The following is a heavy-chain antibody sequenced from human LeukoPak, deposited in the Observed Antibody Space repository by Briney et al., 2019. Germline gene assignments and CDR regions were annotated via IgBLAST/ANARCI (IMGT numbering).Heavy chain of an antibody. V-gene: IGHV6-1*01. D-gene: IGHD3-22*01. CDR3: ARGPSSGSWYFDL. J-gene: IGHJ2*01. Sequence: SQTLSLTCGISGDTVSRNTATWNWIRQSPSRCLEWLGRTYYRSRWINDNSESVKSRIIITPDTSKNHFSLQLNSVTPEDTAVYYCARGPSSGSWYFDLWGRGTLVIVSS. CDR2: TYYRSRWIN. CDR1: GDTVSRNTAT.